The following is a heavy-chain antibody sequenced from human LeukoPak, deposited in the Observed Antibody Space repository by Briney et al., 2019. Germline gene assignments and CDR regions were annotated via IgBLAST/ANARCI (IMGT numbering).Heavy chain of an antibody. V-gene: IGHV3-33*01. CDR1: GFTFSSYG. Sequence: GRSLRLSCAASGFTFSSYGMHWVRQAPGKGLEWVAVIWYDGSNKYYADSVKGRFTISRDNSKNTLYLQMNSLRAEDTTVYYCARDRDYYNGSGYYYGYFDYWGQGTLVTVSS. CDR3: ARDRDYYNGSGYYYGYFDY. CDR2: IWYDGSNK. D-gene: IGHD3-22*01. J-gene: IGHJ4*02.